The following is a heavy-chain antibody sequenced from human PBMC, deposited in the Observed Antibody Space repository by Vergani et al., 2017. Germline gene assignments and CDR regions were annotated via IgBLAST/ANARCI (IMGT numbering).Heavy chain of an antibody. CDR2: ISSSSSYI. D-gene: IGHD5-12*01. Sequence: EVQLVESGGGVVQPGRSLRLSCAASGFTFSSYSMNWVRQAPGKGLEWVSSISSSSSYIYYADSVKGRFTISRDNAKNSLYLQMNSLRAEDTAVYYCARVATIFGAFDIWGQGTMVTVSS. J-gene: IGHJ3*02. CDR1: GFTFSSYS. CDR3: ARVATIFGAFDI. V-gene: IGHV3-21*01.